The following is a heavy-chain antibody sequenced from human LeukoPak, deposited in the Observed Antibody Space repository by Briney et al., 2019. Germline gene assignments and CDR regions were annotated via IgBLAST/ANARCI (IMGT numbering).Heavy chain of an antibody. V-gene: IGHV4-39*01. CDR3: AWLVLVLYVGSGYPDY. Sequence: SETLSLTCTVSDGSISSSSYYWGWIRQPPGKGLEWIGSIYYSGSTYYNPSLKSRVTISVDTSKNQFSLKLSSVTAADTAVYFCAWLVLVLYVGSGYPDYWGQGTLVTVSS. J-gene: IGHJ4*02. CDR1: DGSISSSSYY. D-gene: IGHD3-22*01. CDR2: IYYSGST.